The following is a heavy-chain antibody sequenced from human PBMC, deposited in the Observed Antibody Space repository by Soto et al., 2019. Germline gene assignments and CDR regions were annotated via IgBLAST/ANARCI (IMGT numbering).Heavy chain of an antibody. J-gene: IGHJ4*02. Sequence: GTSVKVSCEASGFSFTSSAMQWVRQARGQRLEWIGWIVVGSGNTNYAQKFQERVTITRDMSTSTAYMELSSLRSEDTAVYYCAAGPPRAGSGRYWGQGTLVTVSS. D-gene: IGHD6-19*01. V-gene: IGHV1-58*02. CDR3: AAGPPRAGSGRY. CDR2: IVVGSGNT. CDR1: GFSFTSSA.